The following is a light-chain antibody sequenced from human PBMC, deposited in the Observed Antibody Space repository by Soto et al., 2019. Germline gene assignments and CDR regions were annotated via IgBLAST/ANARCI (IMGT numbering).Light chain of an antibody. Sequence: DIQMTQSPSSLSASVGDRVTITCRASQSISSYLNWYQQKPGKAPKLLIYAASSLQCGVPSRFSGSGSRTDFTLTSSSLQPEDFATYYCLQSYSTFTFVPGTKVDIK. CDR1: QSISSY. CDR3: LQSYSTFT. J-gene: IGKJ3*01. CDR2: AAS. V-gene: IGKV1-39*01.